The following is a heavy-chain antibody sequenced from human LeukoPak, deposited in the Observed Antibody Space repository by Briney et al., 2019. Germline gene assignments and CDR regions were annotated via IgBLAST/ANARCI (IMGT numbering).Heavy chain of an antibody. CDR1: GFTLSDYH. Sequence: GGSLRLSCEASGFTLSDYHMSWIRQAPGKGLEWVSQISSSAYTMHHANSVKGRFTISRDNAKNSMSLQMNSLRADDTAVYYCARLNGHYSRGVDYWGQGTLVTVSS. V-gene: IGHV3-11*01. CDR2: ISSSAYTM. D-gene: IGHD2-15*01. J-gene: IGHJ4*01. CDR3: ARLNGHYSRGVDY.